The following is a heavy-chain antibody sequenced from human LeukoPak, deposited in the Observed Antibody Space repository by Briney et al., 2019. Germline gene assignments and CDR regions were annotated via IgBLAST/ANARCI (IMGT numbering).Heavy chain of an antibody. V-gene: IGHV3-23*01. CDR2: ISSSGSST. D-gene: IGHD2-2*02. CDR1: GFTFASYA. Sequence: GGSLRLSCAASGFTFASYAMSWVRQAPGKGLEWVSAISSSGSSTYYADSVKGRFTTSRDNSKSTLYLQMNSLRAEDTAVYYCAKDIVVVPAAIRAVATIRDYWGQGTLVTVSS. CDR3: AKDIVVVPAAIRAVATIRDY. J-gene: IGHJ4*02.